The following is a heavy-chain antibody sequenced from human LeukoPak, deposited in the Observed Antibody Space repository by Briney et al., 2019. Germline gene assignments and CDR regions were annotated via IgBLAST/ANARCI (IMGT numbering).Heavy chain of an antibody. D-gene: IGHD3-22*01. CDR1: GGTFSSYA. CDR2: SIPVFGTT. Sequence: SVKVSCKASGGTFSSYAVSWVRLTPGQGLEWLGGSIPVFGTTTYAQKFQAKVTMTADKSTNTAYLEISSLTSDDPAVYYCARCSPGDSSNFYAVLQYWGQGTQVTVST. V-gene: IGHV1-69*06. CDR3: ARCSPGDSSNFYAVLQY. J-gene: IGHJ4*02.